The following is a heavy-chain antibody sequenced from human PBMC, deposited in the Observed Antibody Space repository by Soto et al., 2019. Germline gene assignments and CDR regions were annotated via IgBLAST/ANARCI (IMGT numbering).Heavy chain of an antibody. V-gene: IGHV3-23*01. D-gene: IGHD2-15*01. Sequence: GVSLRLSCAASGFTFSSYAMNWVRQAQGKGLEWVSVISGSGGTTSYADSVKGRFTISRDNSKNTLYLQMNSLRAEDTAVYFCAKVGPNCSGGTCYSFTGYFDCWGQGTLVTVSS. CDR2: ISGSGGTT. CDR1: GFTFSSYA. J-gene: IGHJ4*02. CDR3: AKVGPNCSGGTCYSFTGYFDC.